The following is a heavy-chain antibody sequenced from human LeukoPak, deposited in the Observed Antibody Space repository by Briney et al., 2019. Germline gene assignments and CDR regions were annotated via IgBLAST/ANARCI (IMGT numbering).Heavy chain of an antibody. Sequence: SETLSLACTVSGGSISSSSYYWSWIRQPPGKGLEWIGYIYYSGSTNYNPSLKSRVTISVDTSKNQFSLKLSSVTAADTAVYYCARIGHPYYFDYWGQGTLVTVSS. CDR2: IYYSGST. J-gene: IGHJ4*02. CDR3: ARIGHPYYFDY. V-gene: IGHV4-61*05. CDR1: GGSISSSSYY.